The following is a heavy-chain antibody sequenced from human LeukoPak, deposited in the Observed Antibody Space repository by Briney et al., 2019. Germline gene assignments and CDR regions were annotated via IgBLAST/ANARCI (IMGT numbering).Heavy chain of an antibody. D-gene: IGHD2-15*01. J-gene: IGHJ4*02. Sequence: GGSLRLSCAASGFTFSSYAMSWVRQAPGKGLEWVSGISGNGGSTYYAASVKGRFTISRDNSRNTLYLQMNSLRAEDTAVYYCAKDLLRWAFDYWGQGTLVTVSS. CDR3: AKDLLRWAFDY. CDR2: ISGNGGST. CDR1: GFTFSSYA. V-gene: IGHV3-23*01.